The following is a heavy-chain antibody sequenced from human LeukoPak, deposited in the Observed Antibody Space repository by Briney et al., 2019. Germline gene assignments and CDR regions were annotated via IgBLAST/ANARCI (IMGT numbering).Heavy chain of an antibody. CDR2: ISYEGNNK. Sequence: GGSLRLSCAASGFTFSSYGMHWVRQTPGKWLEWVAVISYEGNNKFYADSVKGRFTISRDNSKNTLYLQMNSLRAEDTAVYYCAKDRGKWLQLPYYFDYWGQGTLVTVSS. J-gene: IGHJ4*02. CDR3: AKDRGKWLQLPYYFDY. V-gene: IGHV3-30*18. CDR1: GFTFSSYG. D-gene: IGHD5-24*01.